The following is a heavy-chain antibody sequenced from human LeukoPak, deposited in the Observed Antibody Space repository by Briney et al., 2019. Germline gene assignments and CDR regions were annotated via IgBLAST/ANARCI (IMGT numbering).Heavy chain of an antibody. V-gene: IGHV3-30-3*01. Sequence: GRSLRLSCAASGFTFSSYAMHWVRQAPGKGLEWVAVISYDGSNKYYADSVKGRFTISRDNSKNTLYLQMNSLRAEDTAVYYCARESPDCSGGSCYFDYWGQGTLVTVSS. D-gene: IGHD2-15*01. CDR2: ISYDGSNK. CDR3: ARESPDCSGGSCYFDY. CDR1: GFTFSSYA. J-gene: IGHJ4*02.